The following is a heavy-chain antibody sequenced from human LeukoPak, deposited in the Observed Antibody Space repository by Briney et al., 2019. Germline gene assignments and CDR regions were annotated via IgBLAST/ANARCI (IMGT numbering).Heavy chain of an antibody. CDR1: GFNFSNYW. D-gene: IGHD3-10*01. CDR3: ARGLWYY. Sequence: PGGSLRLSCVASGFNFSNYWMSWLRQAPGKGLEWVANIKKDGGDKYYADSVKGRFTISRDNTKNSLYLQVNSLRVEDTAIYYCARGLWYYWGQGTLVTVSS. V-gene: IGHV3-7*01. J-gene: IGHJ4*02. CDR2: IKKDGGDK.